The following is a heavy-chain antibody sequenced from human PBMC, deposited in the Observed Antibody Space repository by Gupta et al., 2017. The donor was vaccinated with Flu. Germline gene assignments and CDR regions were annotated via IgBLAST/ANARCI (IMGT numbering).Heavy chain of an antibody. Sequence: IRQPPGKGLEWIGYISYSGSTNYNPSLRSRVTISVDTSKKKCSLNLRSVTAADTAMYYCARGYFSSSDDAFDIWGQGTMVSVSS. V-gene: IGHV4-59*01. CDR3: ARGYFSSSDDAFDI. J-gene: IGHJ3*02. CDR2: ISYSGST. D-gene: IGHD6-6*01.